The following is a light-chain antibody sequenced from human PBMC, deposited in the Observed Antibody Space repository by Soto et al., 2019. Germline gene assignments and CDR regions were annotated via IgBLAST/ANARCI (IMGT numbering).Light chain of an antibody. CDR1: QGISSH. Sequence: AIQLTQSPSSLSASVGDRVTITCRASQGISSHLAWYQQKLGKAPKLLIYAASILQSGVPSRFSGSGSGTDFTLTISSLQPEDFATYYCLLDFRYFWAFGQGTKVDIK. CDR2: AAS. J-gene: IGKJ1*01. V-gene: IGKV1-6*01. CDR3: LLDFRYFWA.